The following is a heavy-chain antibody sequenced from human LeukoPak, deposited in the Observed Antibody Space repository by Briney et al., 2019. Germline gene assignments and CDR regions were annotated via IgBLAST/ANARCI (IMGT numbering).Heavy chain of an antibody. V-gene: IGHV3-21*01. CDR3: ASSVGVDFWSGYPYDY. D-gene: IGHD3-3*01. J-gene: IGHJ4*02. Sequence: GGSLRLSCAASGFTFSSYSMNWVRQAPGKGLEWVSSISSSSSYIYYADSVKGRFTISRDNAKNSLYLQMNSLRAEGTAVYYCASSVGVDFWSGYPYDYWGQGTLVTVSS. CDR1: GFTFSSYS. CDR2: ISSSSSYI.